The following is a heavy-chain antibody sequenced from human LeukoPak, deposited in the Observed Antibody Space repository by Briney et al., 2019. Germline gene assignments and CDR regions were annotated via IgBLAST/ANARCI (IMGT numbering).Heavy chain of an antibody. CDR1: GYTFTSYG. D-gene: IGHD3-22*01. V-gene: IGHV1-18*01. CDR3: ARGGLLGYDSSGYSDY. CDR2: ISAYNGNT. J-gene: IGHJ4*02. Sequence: ASVKVSCKASGYTFTSYGISWVRQVPGQGLEWMGWISAYNGNTNYAQKLQGRVTMTTDTSTSTAYMELRSLRSDDTAVYYCARGGLLGYDSSGYSDYWGQGTLVTVSS.